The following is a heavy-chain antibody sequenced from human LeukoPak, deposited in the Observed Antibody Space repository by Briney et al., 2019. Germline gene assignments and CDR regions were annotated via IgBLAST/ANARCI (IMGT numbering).Heavy chain of an antibody. CDR3: AKDYDFWSAKYYYGMDV. CDR2: ISYDGSNK. Sequence: PGGSLRLSCAASGFTLSSYGMHWVRQAPGKGLEWVAVISYDGSNKYYADSVKGRFTISRDNSKNTLYLQMNSLRAEDTAVYYCAKDYDFWSAKYYYGMDVWGQGTTVTVSS. J-gene: IGHJ6*02. D-gene: IGHD3-3*01. V-gene: IGHV3-30*18. CDR1: GFTLSSYG.